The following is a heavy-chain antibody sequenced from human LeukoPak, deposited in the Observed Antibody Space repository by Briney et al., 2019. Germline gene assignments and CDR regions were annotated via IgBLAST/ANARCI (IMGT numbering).Heavy chain of an antibody. CDR3: AKSSYYYDSSGYYFS. V-gene: IGHV3-23*01. Sequence: GGSLRLSCAASGFTFSSYAMSWVRRAPGKGLEWVSAISGSGGSTYYADSVKGRFTISRDNSKNTLYLQMNSLRAEDTAVYYCAKSSYYYDSSGYYFSWGQGTLVTVSS. J-gene: IGHJ4*02. CDR1: GFTFSSYA. D-gene: IGHD3-22*01. CDR2: ISGSGGST.